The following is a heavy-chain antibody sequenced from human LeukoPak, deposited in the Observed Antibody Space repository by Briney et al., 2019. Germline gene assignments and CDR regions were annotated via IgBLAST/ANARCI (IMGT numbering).Heavy chain of an antibody. D-gene: IGHD3-3*01. J-gene: IGHJ6*03. CDR2: IYTSGNT. CDR1: GGSISSYY. Sequence: SETLSLTCTVSGGSISSYYWSWIRQPAGKGLEWIGRIYTSGNTNYNPSLKSRVTISVDKSKNQFSLKLSSVTAADTAVYYCATGTIFGVVTPGEYYMDVWGKGTTVTVSS. CDR3: ATGTIFGVVTPGEYYMDV. V-gene: IGHV4-4*07.